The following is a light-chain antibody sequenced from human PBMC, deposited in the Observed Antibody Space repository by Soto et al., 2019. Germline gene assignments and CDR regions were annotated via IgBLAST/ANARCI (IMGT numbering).Light chain of an antibody. CDR2: GTS. Sequence: IVLTQSPGTLSLSPGERATLTCRASQTITSFYLAWYQQKPGQAPRLLIYGTSTRATGIPDRFSGSGSETDFTLTIRKLEPEDFAVYYCQQFGGSPPRFTFGPGTKVEVK. V-gene: IGKV3-20*01. CDR1: QTITSFY. CDR3: QQFGGSPPRFT. J-gene: IGKJ3*01.